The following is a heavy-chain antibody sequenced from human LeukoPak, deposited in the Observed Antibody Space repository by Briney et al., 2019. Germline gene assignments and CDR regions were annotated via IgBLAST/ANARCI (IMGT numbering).Heavy chain of an antibody. V-gene: IGHV3-48*03. D-gene: IGHD3-10*01. CDR1: GFTFSSYE. Sequence: GGSLRLSCAASGFTFSSYEMNWVRQAPGKGLEWISHSNEGATIIYYGDSVKGRFTISRDNSKNTLYLQMNSLRAEDTAVYYGARVTYGSGTYGAFDYWGQGTLVTVSS. J-gene: IGHJ4*02. CDR2: SNEGATII. CDR3: ARVTYGSGTYGAFDY.